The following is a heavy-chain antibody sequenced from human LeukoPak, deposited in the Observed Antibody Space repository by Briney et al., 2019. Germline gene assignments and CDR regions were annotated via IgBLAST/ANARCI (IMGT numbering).Heavy chain of an antibody. Sequence: PGGSLRLCCAASGFTFSSYAMSWVRQAPGKGLEWVSAISGSGGSTYYADSVKGQFTISRDNSKNTLYLQMNSLRAEDTAVYYCAKEALFSGGSPRGRFDPWGQGTLVTVSS. V-gene: IGHV3-23*01. J-gene: IGHJ5*02. CDR2: ISGSGGST. CDR1: GFTFSSYA. D-gene: IGHD2-15*01. CDR3: AKEALFSGGSPRGRFDP.